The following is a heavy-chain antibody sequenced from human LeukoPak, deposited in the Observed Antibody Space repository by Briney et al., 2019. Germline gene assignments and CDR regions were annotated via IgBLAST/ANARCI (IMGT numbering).Heavy chain of an antibody. Sequence: PGGSLRLSCAGSGFTFSSYAMAWVRQTPEKGLEWAAIISSSDGGTYHIDSVKGRFTISRDNPKNSLYLQINSLRVDDTAVYYCGRLAHNAWYAIDHWGQGTLVTVSS. CDR2: ISSSDGGT. J-gene: IGHJ4*02. CDR3: GRLAHNAWYAIDH. CDR1: GFTFSSYA. V-gene: IGHV3-23*01. D-gene: IGHD6-13*01.